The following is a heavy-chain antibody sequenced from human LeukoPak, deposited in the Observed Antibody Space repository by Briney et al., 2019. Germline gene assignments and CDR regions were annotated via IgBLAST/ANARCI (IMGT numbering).Heavy chain of an antibody. V-gene: IGHV3-7*01. CDR1: GFTFSSYW. CDR2: IKQDGSEK. J-gene: IGHJ4*02. CDR3: ARDQYSPGSGYYSLEDY. D-gene: IGHD3-22*01. Sequence: PGGSLRLSCAASGFTFSSYWMSWVRQAPGKGLEWVANIKQDGSEKYYVDSVKGRFTISRDNAKNSPYLQMNSLRAEDTAVYYCARDQYSPGSGYYSLEDYWGQGTLVTVSS.